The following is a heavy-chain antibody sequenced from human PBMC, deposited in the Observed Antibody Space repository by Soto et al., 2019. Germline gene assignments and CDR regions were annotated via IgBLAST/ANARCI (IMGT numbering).Heavy chain of an antibody. J-gene: IGHJ3*02. D-gene: IGHD6-13*01. CDR1: GFTVSSNY. CDR3: ARDLCASSSSWYTLPPQI. CDR2: IYSGGST. V-gene: IGHV3-53*01. Sequence: PGGSLRLSCAASGFTVSSNYMSWGRQAPGKGLEWLSVIYSGGSTYYADSVKGRFTISRDNSKNTLYLQRNSLRAEDTAVYYCARDLCASSSSWYTLPPQIWGQGTMVTVSS.